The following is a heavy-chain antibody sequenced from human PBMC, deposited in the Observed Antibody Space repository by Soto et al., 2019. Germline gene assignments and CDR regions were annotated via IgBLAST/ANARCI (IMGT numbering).Heavy chain of an antibody. Sequence: EVQLVESGGGLVQPGRSLRLTCAASGFTFDDYAMHWVRQAPGKGLEWVSGISWNSGSIGYADSVKGRFTISRDNAKNSLYLQMNSLRAEDTALYYCAKDLITGTPVPWFDPWGQGTLVTVSS. J-gene: IGHJ5*02. CDR1: GFTFDDYA. CDR2: ISWNSGSI. CDR3: AKDLITGTPVPWFDP. D-gene: IGHD1-20*01. V-gene: IGHV3-9*01.